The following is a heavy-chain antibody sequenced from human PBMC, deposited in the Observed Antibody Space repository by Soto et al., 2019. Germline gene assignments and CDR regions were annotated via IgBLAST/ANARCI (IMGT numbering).Heavy chain of an antibody. J-gene: IGHJ5*02. Sequence: ASVKVSCKASGYTFTSYYMHWVRQAPGQGLEWMGIINPSGGSTSYAQKFQGRVTMTRDTSTSTVYMELSSLRSEDTAVYYCARGYCISTSCYLGWFDPWGQGTLVTVSS. D-gene: IGHD2-2*01. CDR3: ARGYCISTSCYLGWFDP. V-gene: IGHV1-46*01. CDR2: INPSGGST. CDR1: GYTFTSYY.